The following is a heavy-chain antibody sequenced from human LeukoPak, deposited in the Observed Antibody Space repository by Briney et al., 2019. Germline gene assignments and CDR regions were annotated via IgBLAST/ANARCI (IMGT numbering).Heavy chain of an antibody. Sequence: GGCLTLSCLASGFTFSSYEMNWVSPAARRGREWVSYTSSSGSTIYYADSVKGRFTISRDNAKNSLYLQMNSLRAEDTAVYYCAELGITMIGGGWGKGTTVTTSS. CDR2: TSSSGSTI. D-gene: IGHD3-10*02. J-gene: IGHJ6*04. CDR3: AELGITMIGGG. V-gene: IGHV3-48*03. CDR1: GFTFSSYE.